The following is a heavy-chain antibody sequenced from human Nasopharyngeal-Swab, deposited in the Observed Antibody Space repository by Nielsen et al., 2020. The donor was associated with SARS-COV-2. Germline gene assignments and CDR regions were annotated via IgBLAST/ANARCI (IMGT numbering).Heavy chain of an antibody. V-gene: IGHV3-13*01. CDR2: IGTAGDT. D-gene: IGHD3-9*01. J-gene: IGHJ6*02. Sequence: GESLKISCAASGFTFLLSSLPFFLPSPFPFLSFFSAIGTAGDTYYPGSVKGRFTISRENAKNSLYLQMNSLRAEDTAVYYCARVAAGGFDWYSRYYGMDVWGQGTTVTVSS. CDR1: GFTFLLSS. CDR3: ARVAAGGFDWYSRYYGMDV.